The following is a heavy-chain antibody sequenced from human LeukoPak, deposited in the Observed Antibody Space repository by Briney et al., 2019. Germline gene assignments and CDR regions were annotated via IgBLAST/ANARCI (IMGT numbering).Heavy chain of an antibody. CDR3: ARGLVTGFWSGYFRQYYFDY. J-gene: IGHJ4*02. CDR2: TYHSGST. Sequence: SQTLSLTCAVSGGSISSGGYSWSWIRQPPGKGLEWIGYTYHSGSTYYNPSLKSRVTISVDRSKNQFSLKLSSVTAADTAVYYCARGLVTGFWSGYFRQYYFDYWGQGTLVTVSS. D-gene: IGHD3-3*01. CDR1: GGSISSGGYS. V-gene: IGHV4-30-2*01.